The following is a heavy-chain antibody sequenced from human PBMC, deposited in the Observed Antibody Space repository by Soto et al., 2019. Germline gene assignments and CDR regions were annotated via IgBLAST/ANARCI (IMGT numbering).Heavy chain of an antibody. CDR1: GGTFSSYA. CDR3: ARSQGSSTSLEIYYSYYYGMAV. Sequence: QVQLVQSGAEVKKPGSSVKVSCKASGGTFSSYAISWVRQAPGQGLEWMGGIIPISDTTNYAQKFQGRVTITADESTSTAYMELSSLRSEDTAVYYCARSQGSSTSLEIYYSYYYGMAVWGQGTTVTVSS. V-gene: IGHV1-69*01. CDR2: IIPISDTT. J-gene: IGHJ6*02. D-gene: IGHD2-2*01.